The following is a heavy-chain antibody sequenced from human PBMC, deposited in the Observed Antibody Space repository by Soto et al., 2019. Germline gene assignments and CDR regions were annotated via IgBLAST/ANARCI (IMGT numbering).Heavy chain of an antibody. CDR3: ATNCSGATCPPGPLN. CDR2: INPSSGST. V-gene: IGHV1-46*03. CDR1: GYTLTNYH. D-gene: IGHD2-15*01. Sequence: ASVKVSCKASGYTLTNYHMHWVRQAPGQGLEWIGVINPSSGSTDYTQKFQGRVTMTSDTSTSTVYMEVSGLTSDDTAVYYCATNCSGATCPPGPLNWGKGTTVTVSS. J-gene: IGHJ6*04.